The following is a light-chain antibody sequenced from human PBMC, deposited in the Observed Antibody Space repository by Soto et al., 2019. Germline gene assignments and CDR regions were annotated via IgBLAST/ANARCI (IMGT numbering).Light chain of an antibody. V-gene: IGLV4-60*02. CDR1: SGHSSYI. J-gene: IGLJ3*02. CDR3: ETWDSNAWV. Sequence: QLVLTQSSSASASLGSSVKFTCTLSSGHSSYIIAWHQQQPGKAPRYLMKLEGSGSYNKGSGVPDRFSGSSSGADRYLAISGLRFEVEAEYDCETWDSNAWVFGGGTKLTVL. CDR2: LEGSGSY.